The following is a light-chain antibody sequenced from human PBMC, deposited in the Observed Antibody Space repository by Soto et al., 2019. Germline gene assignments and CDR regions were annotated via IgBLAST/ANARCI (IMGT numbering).Light chain of an antibody. CDR2: GAS. Sequence: EIVMTQSPATLPVSPGESVTVSCRASQSVSGNLAWYQQKPGQAPRLLIYGASTRATGIPGRFSGSGSGTEFTLTISSLQSEDFAVYVCQHYNKWPFTFGQGTKLEIK. J-gene: IGKJ2*01. CDR1: QSVSGN. V-gene: IGKV3-15*01. CDR3: QHYNKWPFT.